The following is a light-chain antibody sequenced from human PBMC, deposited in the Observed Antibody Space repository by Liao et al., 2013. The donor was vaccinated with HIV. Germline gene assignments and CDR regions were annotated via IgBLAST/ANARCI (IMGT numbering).Light chain of an antibody. CDR3: QAWDSTIAYV. CDR2: HDS. CDR1: NVGSTS. J-gene: IGLJ1*01. Sequence: SYVLTQPPSVSVAPGKTAGISCGGNNVGSTSVHWYQQKPGQAPVLVIHHDSDRPSGIPERFSGSNSGNTATLTISGTQAMDEADYYCQAWDSTIAYVFGTGTKVTVL. V-gene: IGLV3-21*01.